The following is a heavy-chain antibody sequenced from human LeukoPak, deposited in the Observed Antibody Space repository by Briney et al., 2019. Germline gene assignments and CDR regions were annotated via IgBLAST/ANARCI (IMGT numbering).Heavy chain of an antibody. CDR1: GFTFSSYE. Sequence: GGSLRLSCAASGFTFSSYEMNWVRQAPGKGLEWVSYISSSGSTIHYADSVKGRFTISRDNAKNSLYLQMNSLRAEDTAVYYCARVVAGTWMYYYYYMDVWGKGTTVTVSS. CDR3: ARVVAGTWMYYYYYMDV. D-gene: IGHD6-19*01. CDR2: ISSSGSTI. V-gene: IGHV3-48*03. J-gene: IGHJ6*03.